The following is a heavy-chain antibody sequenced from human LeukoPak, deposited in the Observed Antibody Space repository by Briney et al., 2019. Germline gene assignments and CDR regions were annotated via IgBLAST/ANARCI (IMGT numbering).Heavy chain of an antibody. Sequence: SENLSLTCAVSGGSMSSSNWWSWVRQPPGKGLGWIGEIYHSGSTNYNPSLKSRVTISVDKSKNQFSLKLSSVTAADTAVYYCASRVRIKLWINPLDYWGQGTLVTVSS. CDR2: IYHSGST. D-gene: IGHD5-18*01. V-gene: IGHV4-4*02. J-gene: IGHJ4*02. CDR1: GGSMSSSNW. CDR3: ASRVRIKLWINPLDY.